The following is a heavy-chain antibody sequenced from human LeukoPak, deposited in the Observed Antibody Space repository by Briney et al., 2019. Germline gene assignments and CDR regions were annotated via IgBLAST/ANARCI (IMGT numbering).Heavy chain of an antibody. CDR3: ARDGFCDF. D-gene: IGHD3-3*01. CDR2: ISSSGDTT. V-gene: IGHV3-48*04. Sequence: GGSLRLSCAASGFIFKNFSMNWVRQAPGKGLEWVAYISSSGDTTYYADSVKGRFTISRDNAENSLHLQMNSLRVDDSASYYCARDGFCDFWGQGTLVTVSS. CDR1: GFIFKNFS. J-gene: IGHJ4*02.